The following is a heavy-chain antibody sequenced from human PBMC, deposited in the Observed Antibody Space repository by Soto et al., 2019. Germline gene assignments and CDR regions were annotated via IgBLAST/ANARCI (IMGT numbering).Heavy chain of an antibody. CDR2: ISGSGSPV. D-gene: IGHD6-19*01. CDR1: GFSISDYE. Sequence: DVQLVESGGDLAQPGGSLRLSCAASGFSISDYEMNWVRQAPGKGLEWVSYISGSGSPVYYADSVKGRFTISRDNVKNSVFLQTNTLRVEAAAIHYCARNPSGQWVVPLSSDHWGQGTLVTFAS. V-gene: IGHV3-48*03. J-gene: IGHJ4*02. CDR3: ARNPSGQWVVPLSSDH.